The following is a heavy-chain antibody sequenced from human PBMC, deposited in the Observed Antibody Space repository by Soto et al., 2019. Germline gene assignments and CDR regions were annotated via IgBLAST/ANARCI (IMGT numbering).Heavy chain of an antibody. Sequence: GGSLRLSCAASGFTFSSYAMSWVRQAPGKGLEWVSAISGSGGSTYYADSVKGRFTISRDNSKNTLYLQMNSLRAEDTAVYYCAKVQGWGSGFYYFDYWGQGTLVTVSS. D-gene: IGHD2-21*01. CDR2: ISGSGGST. J-gene: IGHJ4*02. V-gene: IGHV3-23*01. CDR1: GFTFSSYA. CDR3: AKVQGWGSGFYYFDY.